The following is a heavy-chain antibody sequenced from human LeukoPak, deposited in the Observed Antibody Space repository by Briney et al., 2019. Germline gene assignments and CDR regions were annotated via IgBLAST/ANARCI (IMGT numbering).Heavy chain of an antibody. J-gene: IGHJ4*02. CDR1: GFSFSSFA. D-gene: IGHD2-8*01. CDR3: AKRITVSAGYYLDS. V-gene: IGHV3-23*01. CDR2: VSGGGAYT. Sequence: RAGGSLRLSCVGSGFSFSSFAMSWVRQAPGKGLVWVSTVSGGGAYTYYADSVKGRFTVSRDDSKSMHFLQMNSLRPEDTALYFCAKRITVSAGYYLDSWGQGTLVTVSS.